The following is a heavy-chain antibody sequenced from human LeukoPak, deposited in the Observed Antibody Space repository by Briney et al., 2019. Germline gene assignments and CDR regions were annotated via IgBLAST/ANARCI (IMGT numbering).Heavy chain of an antibody. CDR1: GGSISSYY. CDR2: IYTSGST. Sequence: PSETLSLTCTVSGGSISSYYRSWIRQPPGKGLEWIGYIYTSGSTNYNPSLKSRVTISVDTSKNQFSLKLSSVTAADTAVYYCARLRGYYYYMDVWGKGTTVTVSS. V-gene: IGHV4-4*09. CDR3: ARLRGYYYYMDV. J-gene: IGHJ6*03.